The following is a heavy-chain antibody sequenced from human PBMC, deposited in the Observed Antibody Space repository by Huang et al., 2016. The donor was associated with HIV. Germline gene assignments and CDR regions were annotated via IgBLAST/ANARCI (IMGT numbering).Heavy chain of an antibody. V-gene: IGHV1-46*03. Sequence: QVQLVQSGAEVKKPGASVTISCKASGFSILIYYIHWVRQAPGQGLEWMGIVNPSGGGADYAQKCKGRVTMTRDTSTRTLYMELSSLRSEDTAVYYWAREGITPSGTEVSGFDFWGQGTPVSVSS. CDR1: GFSILIYY. D-gene: IGHD6-13*01. J-gene: IGHJ5*01. CDR3: AREGITPSGTEVSGFDF. CDR2: VNPSGGGA.